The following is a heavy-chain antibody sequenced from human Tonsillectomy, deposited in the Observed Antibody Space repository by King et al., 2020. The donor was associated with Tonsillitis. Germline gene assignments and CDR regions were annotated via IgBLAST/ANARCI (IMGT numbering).Heavy chain of an antibody. Sequence: VQLQESGPGLVKPSETLSLTCTVSGGSISYYYWSWIRQPPGRGLEWIGYIYYTGSTNYNPSLKSRVTISVDTSKNQFSLKLRSVTAADTAVYYCAKARTWFDPWGQGTLVTVSS. CDR3: AKARTWFDP. J-gene: IGHJ5*02. CDR1: GGSISYYY. CDR2: IYYTGST. V-gene: IGHV4-59*01.